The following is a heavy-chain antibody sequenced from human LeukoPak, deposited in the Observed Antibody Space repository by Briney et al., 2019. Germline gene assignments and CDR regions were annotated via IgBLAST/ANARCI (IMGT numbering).Heavy chain of an antibody. CDR3: ARARYDSNGYPIDY. J-gene: IGHJ4*02. CDR2: IYSSGST. D-gene: IGHD3-22*01. V-gene: IGHV4-39*02. CDR1: GGSIRTSPYY. Sequence: SETLSLTCAVSGGSIRTSPYYWGWIRQSPGKGLEWIGSIYSSGSTYYYPPLKSRVTLSIDTPNNQFSLTLSSVTAADTAVYYCARARYDSNGYPIDYWGQGTLVTVSS.